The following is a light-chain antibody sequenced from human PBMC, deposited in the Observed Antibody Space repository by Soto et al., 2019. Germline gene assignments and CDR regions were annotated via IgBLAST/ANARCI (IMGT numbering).Light chain of an antibody. CDR3: QQYNDLPRT. V-gene: IGKV3-15*01. CDR1: QGVNSN. CDR2: RAS. J-gene: IGKJ1*01. Sequence: EVAVAQSPGTLSLYPGARVTVSCRASQGVNSNLALYQQNPGQSPRLLIYRASTRATGFPARFSGSGSGTDFTLTISGLQSEDFAVYYCQQYNDLPRTFGQGTKV.